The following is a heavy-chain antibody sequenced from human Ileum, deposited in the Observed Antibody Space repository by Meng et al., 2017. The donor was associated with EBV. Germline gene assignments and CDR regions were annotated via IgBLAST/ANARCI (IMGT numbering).Heavy chain of an antibody. CDR3: ARDETGRFDP. CDR2: LSSDGSRE. CDR1: GLTFSTYA. Sequence: QLLGLGGGVVESWRALRISLATSGLTFSTYAIDWVRQAPGKGLEWVEVLSSDGSREQYADSVKGRFTVSRDNSKNTLYLQMNSLRVEDTAMYYCARDETGRFDPWGQGTLVTVSS. V-gene: IGHV3-30-3*01. D-gene: IGHD1-14*01. J-gene: IGHJ5*02.